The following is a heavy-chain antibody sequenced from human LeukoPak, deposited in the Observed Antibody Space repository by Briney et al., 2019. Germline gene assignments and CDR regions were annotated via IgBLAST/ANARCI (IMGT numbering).Heavy chain of an antibody. CDR3: ARSNSKGYYYDSSGYYFDY. J-gene: IGHJ4*02. CDR1: GGTFSSYA. V-gene: IGHV1-69*05. Sequence: ASVKVSCKASGGTFSSYAISWVRQAPGQGLEWMGRIIPIFGTANYAQKFRGRVTITTDEPTSTAYMELSSLRSEDTAVYYCARSNSKGYYYDSSGYYFDYWGQGTLVTVSS. D-gene: IGHD3-22*01. CDR2: IIPIFGTA.